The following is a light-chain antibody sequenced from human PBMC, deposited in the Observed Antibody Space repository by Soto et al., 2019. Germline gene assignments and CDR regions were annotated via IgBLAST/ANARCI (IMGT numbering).Light chain of an antibody. J-gene: IGLJ1*01. CDR3: SSYAGSSSYV. CDR1: SSDVGGYNY. Sequence: LTQPPSASGSPGQSVTISCTGTSSDVGGYNYVSWYQQHPGKAPKLMIYEVSQRPSGVPDRFSGSKSGNTASLTVSGLQAEDEADYYCSSYAGSSSYVFGTGTKVTVL. CDR2: EVS. V-gene: IGLV2-8*01.